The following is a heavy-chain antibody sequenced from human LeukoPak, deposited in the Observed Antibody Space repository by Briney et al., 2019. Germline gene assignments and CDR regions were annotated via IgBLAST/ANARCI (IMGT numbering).Heavy chain of an antibody. CDR1: GYAFTGYY. CDR2: INPNSGGT. V-gene: IGHV1-2*02. Sequence: VASVKVSCKASGYAFTGYYMHWVRQAPGQGLEWMGWINPNSGGTNYAQKFQGRVTMTRDTSISTAYMELSRLRSDDTAVYYCARDLGGDLTVDIVATIDYWGQGTLVTVSS. D-gene: IGHD5-12*01. J-gene: IGHJ4*02. CDR3: ARDLGGDLTVDIVATIDY.